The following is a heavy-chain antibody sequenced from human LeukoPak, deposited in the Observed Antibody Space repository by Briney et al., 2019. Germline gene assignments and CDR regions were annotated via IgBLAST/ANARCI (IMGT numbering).Heavy chain of an antibody. J-gene: IGHJ3*02. D-gene: IGHD2-21*02. CDR1: EFTFCIYS. V-gene: IGHV3-21*01. CDR3: ARRTYCGGDCYSVGAFDI. Sequence: PGGSLRLSCAASEFTFCIYSMNWVRQAPGKGLEWVSSISSSSSYIYYADSVKGRFTISRDNAKNSLYLQMYSLRAEDTAVYYCARRTYCGGDCYSVGAFDIWGQGTMVTVSS. CDR2: ISSSSSYI.